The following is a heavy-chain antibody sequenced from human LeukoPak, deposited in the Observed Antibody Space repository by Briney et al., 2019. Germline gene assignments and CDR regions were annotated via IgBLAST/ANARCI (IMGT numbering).Heavy chain of an antibody. Sequence: ASVKVSCKASGYTFTSYGISWVRQAPGQGLEWMGWISAYNGNTNYAQKLQGRVTMTTDTSTSTAYMELRSLRSDGTAVYYCAREDDYSNYGVVNYYYGMDVWGQGTTVTVSS. D-gene: IGHD4-11*01. CDR3: AREDDYSNYGVVNYYYGMDV. CDR2: ISAYNGNT. V-gene: IGHV1-18*01. CDR1: GYTFTSYG. J-gene: IGHJ6*02.